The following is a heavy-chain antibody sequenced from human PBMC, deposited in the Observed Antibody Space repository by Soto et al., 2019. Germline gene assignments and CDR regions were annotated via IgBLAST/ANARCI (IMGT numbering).Heavy chain of an antibody. Sequence: SQTLSLTCAISGDSVSSNSAAWNWIRPSPSRGLEWLGRTYYRSKWYNDYAVSVKSRITINPDTSKNQFSLQLNSVTPEDTAVYYCAREKYSSSLSFDYWGHGTLVTVSS. V-gene: IGHV6-1*01. CDR3: AREKYSSSLSFDY. D-gene: IGHD6-6*01. CDR2: TYYRSKWYN. J-gene: IGHJ4*01. CDR1: GDSVSSNSAA.